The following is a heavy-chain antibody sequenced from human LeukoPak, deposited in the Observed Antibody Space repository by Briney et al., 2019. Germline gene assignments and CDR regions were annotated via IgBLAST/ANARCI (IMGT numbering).Heavy chain of an antibody. D-gene: IGHD6-25*01. CDR3: ARWRGSGWTGVDY. J-gene: IGHJ4*02. CDR1: GGTFSSYG. V-gene: IGHV1-69*01. Sequence: SVKVSCKASGGTFSSYGISWVRQAPGQGLEWMGGIIPIFGAANHAQKFQGRVTITADESTSTAYMALSSLRSEDTAVYSCARWRGSGWTGVDYWGQGTLVTVSS. CDR2: IIPIFGAA.